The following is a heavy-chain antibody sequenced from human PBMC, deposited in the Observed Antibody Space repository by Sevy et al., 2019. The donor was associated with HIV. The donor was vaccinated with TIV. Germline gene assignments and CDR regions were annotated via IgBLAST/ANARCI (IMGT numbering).Heavy chain of an antibody. CDR1: GFTFDDFA. Sequence: GGSLRLSCAASGFTFDDFAMPWVRQVPGKGLEWVSGLNWDSGSVAYADSVKGRFTISRDNAKNALFLQMNSLRAEDTALYYCAKDIGATGIAVVANWGQGIQVTVSS. V-gene: IGHV3-9*01. D-gene: IGHD6-19*01. CDR3: AKDIGATGIAVVAN. CDR2: LNWDSGSV. J-gene: IGHJ4*02.